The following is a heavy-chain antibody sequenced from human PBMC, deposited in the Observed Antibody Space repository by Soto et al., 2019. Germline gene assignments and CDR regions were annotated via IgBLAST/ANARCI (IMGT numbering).Heavy chain of an antibody. Sequence: GASVKVSCKASGYSFTNYAISWVRQAPGQGLEWMGWISGHNGNTNYAQKLQGRVTMTTDTSTSTAYMELRSLRSDDTAVYYCARDYYGSGSLRSPFFYWGQGTLVTVSS. D-gene: IGHD3-10*01. CDR2: ISGHNGNT. J-gene: IGHJ4*02. V-gene: IGHV1-18*01. CDR3: ARDYYGSGSLRSPFFY. CDR1: GYSFTNYA.